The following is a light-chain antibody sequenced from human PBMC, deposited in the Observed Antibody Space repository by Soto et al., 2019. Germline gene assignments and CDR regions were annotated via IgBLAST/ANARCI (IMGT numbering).Light chain of an antibody. CDR2: DAS. CDR3: QQYNSYRT. V-gene: IGKV1-5*01. J-gene: IGKJ1*01. Sequence: DLQLTQFPSTLSASVGDRVSITCRARESINIWLAWYQQKPGKAPKLLMYDASILASGVSPRFSGSGSGTQFTLTISSLQPDDFATYYCQQYNSYRTFGQGTRVEIK. CDR1: ESINIW.